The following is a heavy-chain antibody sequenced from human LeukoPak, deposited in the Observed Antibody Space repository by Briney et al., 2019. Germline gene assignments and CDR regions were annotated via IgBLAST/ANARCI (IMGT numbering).Heavy chain of an antibody. Sequence: GGSLRLSCAASGFTFSSYSMNWVRQAPGKGLEWVSSISSSSSYIYYADSVKGRFTISRDNAKNALYLQMNSLRAEDTAVYYCARDPSITMIVVVIKAPPDYWGQGTLVTVSS. CDR1: GFTFSSYS. CDR3: ARDPSITMIVVVIKAPPDY. V-gene: IGHV3-21*01. CDR2: ISSSSSYI. D-gene: IGHD3-22*01. J-gene: IGHJ4*02.